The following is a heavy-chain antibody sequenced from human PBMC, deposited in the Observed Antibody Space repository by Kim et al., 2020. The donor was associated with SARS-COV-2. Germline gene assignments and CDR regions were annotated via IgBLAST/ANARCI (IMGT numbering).Heavy chain of an antibody. J-gene: IGHJ6*02. CDR1: GGSISSGDYY. CDR3: ARGSKTGYSQRKCYYYGMDV. CDR2: IYYSGST. V-gene: IGHV4-30-4*01. D-gene: IGHD5-18*01. Sequence: SETLSLTCTVSGGSISSGDYYWSWIRQPPGKGLEWIGYIYYSGSTYYNPSLKSRVTISVDTSKNQFSLKLSSVTAADTAVYYCARGSKTGYSQRKCYYYGMDVWGQGTTVTVSS.